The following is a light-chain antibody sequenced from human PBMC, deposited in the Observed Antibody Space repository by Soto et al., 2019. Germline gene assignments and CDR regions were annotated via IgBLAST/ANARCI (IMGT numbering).Light chain of an antibody. Sequence: DIQMTQSPSTLSASVGDRVTITCRASQNIRSRLAWFQQKPGKAPKPLIYDASTLKTGVPSRFSGSGSGSEFNFTITGLQPDDFATYFCQQYSTYATFGQGTRLEIK. V-gene: IGKV1-5*01. CDR2: DAS. CDR3: QQYSTYAT. CDR1: QNIRSR. J-gene: IGKJ5*01.